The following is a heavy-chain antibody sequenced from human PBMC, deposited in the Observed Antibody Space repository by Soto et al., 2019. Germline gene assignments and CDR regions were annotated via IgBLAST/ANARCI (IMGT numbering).Heavy chain of an antibody. CDR1: GFTVSSSY. V-gene: IGHV3-66*01. CDR2: IYSGGNT. CDR3: ARGYWLDP. Sequence: EVQLVESGGGLVQPGGSLRLSCAASGFTVSSSYKTWVRQAPGEGLEWVSIIYSGGNTYYADSLKDRFTISRDNSKNTVYIQMNRLRPDDTAVYYCARGYWLDPWGQGTLVTVSS. J-gene: IGHJ5*02.